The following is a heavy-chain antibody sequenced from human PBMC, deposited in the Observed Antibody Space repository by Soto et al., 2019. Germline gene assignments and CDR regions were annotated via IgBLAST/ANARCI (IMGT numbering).Heavy chain of an antibody. J-gene: IGHJ6*02. CDR1: GFSLSTSGVG. D-gene: IGHD3-9*01. CDR2: IYWDDDK. CDR3: SHRGGYYDILTGYVHYYYGMDV. V-gene: IGHV2-5*02. Sequence: SGPTLVNPTQTLTLTCTFSGFSLSTSGVGVGWISQPPGKALEWLSLIYWDDDKRYSPSLKSRLTITKDTSKNHVVLTMTNMDPLDTATYYCSHRGGYYDILTGYVHYYYGMDVWGQGTTVTVSS.